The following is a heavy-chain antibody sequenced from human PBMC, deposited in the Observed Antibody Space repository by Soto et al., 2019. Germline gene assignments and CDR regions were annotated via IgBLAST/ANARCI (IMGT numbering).Heavy chain of an antibody. CDR3: AKAQDYSNYYYYYMDV. D-gene: IGHD4-4*01. Sequence: LRLSCAASGFTFSSYAMRWVRQAPGRGLEWVSAISGSGGTTYYADSVKGRFTISRDNSKNTLYLQMNSLRAEDTAVYYCAKAQDYSNYYYYYMDVWGKGTTVTVSS. CDR2: ISGSGGTT. CDR1: GFTFSSYA. J-gene: IGHJ6*03. V-gene: IGHV3-23*01.